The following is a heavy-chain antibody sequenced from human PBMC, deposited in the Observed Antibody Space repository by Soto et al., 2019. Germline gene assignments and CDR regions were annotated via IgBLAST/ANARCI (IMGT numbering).Heavy chain of an antibody. D-gene: IGHD6-13*01. Sequence: QVQLQESGPGLVKPSETLSLTCTVSGGSISSYYWSWIRQPPGKGLEWIGYIYYSGGTNYNPSLKSRVTISVDTSKNQFSLKLSSVTAADTAVYYCARQGGSNFDYWGQGTLVTVSS. J-gene: IGHJ4*02. CDR1: GGSISSYY. CDR3: ARQGGSNFDY. V-gene: IGHV4-59*08. CDR2: IYYSGGT.